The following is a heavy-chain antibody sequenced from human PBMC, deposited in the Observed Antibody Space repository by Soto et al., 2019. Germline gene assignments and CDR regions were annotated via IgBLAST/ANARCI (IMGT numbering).Heavy chain of an antibody. Sequence: QVQLVQSGAEVKKPGASVKVSCKAAGYTFTSYGISWLRQAPGQGLEWMGWFSAYNGNTNYAQRLQGRVTMTTDTSASTAYMGLRTLRADDSAVDYCARRSLWEIKVAGVIVSGAFDTWGQGTMVTVSS. CDR1: GYTFTSYG. J-gene: IGHJ3*02. CDR2: FSAYNGNT. D-gene: IGHD3-16*02. CDR3: ARRSLWEIKVAGVIVSGAFDT. V-gene: IGHV1-18*04.